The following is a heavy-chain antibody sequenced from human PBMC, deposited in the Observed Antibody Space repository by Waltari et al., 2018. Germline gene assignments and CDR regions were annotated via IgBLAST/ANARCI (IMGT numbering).Heavy chain of an antibody. J-gene: IGHJ4*02. V-gene: IGHV3-30*01. D-gene: IGHD5-18*01. Sequence: VQLVESGGSVVQPGWSLRLSCSSSGFASRFFALHWVRQAPGKGLEWVAVLSYDGSDKFYADSVEGRFTISRDNSKNTMYLEMNNLKVEDTVVYFCARGSSPGNTELDYWGQGTLVTVSS. CDR1: GFASRFFA. CDR2: LSYDGSDK. CDR3: ARGSSPGNTELDY.